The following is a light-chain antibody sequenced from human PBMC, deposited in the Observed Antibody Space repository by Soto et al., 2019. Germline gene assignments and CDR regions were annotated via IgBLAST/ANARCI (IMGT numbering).Light chain of an antibody. CDR2: EVS. J-gene: IGLJ2*01. CDR1: STDVGGYNY. Sequence: QSALTQPPSASGSPGQSVAISCTGTSTDVGGYNYVSWYQQHPGKAPKLMIYEVSKRPSGVPHRFSGSKSVNTASLTVSGLQPEDEADYYCSSYAGSNNFVVFGGGTQLTVL. CDR3: SSYAGSNNFVV. V-gene: IGLV2-8*01.